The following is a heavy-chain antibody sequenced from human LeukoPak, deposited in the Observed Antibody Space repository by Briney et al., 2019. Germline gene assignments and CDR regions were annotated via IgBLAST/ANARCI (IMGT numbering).Heavy chain of an antibody. V-gene: IGHV4-31*03. Sequence: SQTLSLTCTVSGGSISSGGYYWSWIRQHPGKGLEWIGYIYYSGSTYYNPSLKSRVTISVDTSKNQFSLKLSSVTAADTAVYYCARDSGVMGAYFDYWGQGTLVTVSS. CDR3: ARDSGVMGAYFDY. CDR1: GGSISSGGYY. D-gene: IGHD3-16*01. J-gene: IGHJ4*02. CDR2: IYYSGST.